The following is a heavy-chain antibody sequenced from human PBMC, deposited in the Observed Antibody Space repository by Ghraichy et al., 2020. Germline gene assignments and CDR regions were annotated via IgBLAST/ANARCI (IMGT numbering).Heavy chain of an antibody. J-gene: IGHJ4*02. CDR1: GFTFSSYA. V-gene: IGHV3-23*01. D-gene: IGHD2-15*01. CDR3: AKGGIGYCSGGSCYDNFDY. CDR2: ISGSGGST. Sequence: GGSLRLSCAASGFTFSSYAMSWVRQAPGKGLEWVSAISGSGGSTYYADSGKGRFTISRDISKNTLYLRMNSLRAEDTAVYYCAKGGIGYCSGGSCYDNFDYWGQGTLVTVSS.